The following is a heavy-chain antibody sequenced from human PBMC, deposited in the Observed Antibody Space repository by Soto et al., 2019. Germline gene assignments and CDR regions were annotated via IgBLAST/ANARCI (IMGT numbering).Heavy chain of an antibody. CDR1: GFAFGNPW. CDR2: IKGDGSAK. CDR3: ARDVSPGSGGYYLDAFDI. Sequence: EVQLVESGGGLVQPGGSLRPSFAASGFAFGNPWMTWVPKAPGKGLEWVANIKGDGSAKSYLDSVRGRFTVSRDNAENSLFLQMNILRAEDTALYYCARDVSPGSGGYYLDAFDIWGQGTMVTVSS. V-gene: IGHV3-7*05. D-gene: IGHD6-25*01. J-gene: IGHJ3*02.